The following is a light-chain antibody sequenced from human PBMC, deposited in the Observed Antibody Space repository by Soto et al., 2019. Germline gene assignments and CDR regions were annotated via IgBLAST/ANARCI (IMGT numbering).Light chain of an antibody. V-gene: IGKV3-15*01. CDR1: QSVSSN. Sequence: EIVMTQSPATLSVSPGERATLSCRASQSVSSNLAWYQHKPGQAPRLLIYDASTRATGIPARFSGSGSGTEFTLTISSLQSEDSAVYYCQQYNNWPYTFGQGNKLEIK. J-gene: IGKJ2*01. CDR2: DAS. CDR3: QQYNNWPYT.